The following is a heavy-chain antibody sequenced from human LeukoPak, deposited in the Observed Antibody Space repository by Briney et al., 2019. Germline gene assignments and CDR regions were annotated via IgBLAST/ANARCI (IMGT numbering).Heavy chain of an antibody. D-gene: IGHD1-1*01. J-gene: IGHJ6*03. CDR3: ARARDDDYYYYYMDV. CDR1: GYSISSGYY. V-gene: IGHV4-38-2*02. Sequence: SETLSLTCTVSGYSISSGYYWGWIRQPPGKGLEWIGSIYHSGSTYYNPSLKSRVTISVDTSKNQFSLKLSSVTAADTAAYYCARARDDDYYYYYMDVWGKGTTVTVSS. CDR2: IYHSGST.